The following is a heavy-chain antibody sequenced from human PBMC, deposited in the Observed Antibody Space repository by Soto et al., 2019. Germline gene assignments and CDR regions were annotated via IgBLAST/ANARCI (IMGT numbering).Heavy chain of an antibody. CDR2: IKPDGSEK. CDR1: GFTFSSYW. D-gene: IGHD2-15*01. CDR3: AREDKNTFDI. Sequence: PGGSLRLSCAASGFTFSSYWMSWVRQAPGKGLEWVANIKPDGSEKSYVDSVKGRLTISRDNAKNSLYLQMNSLRADDTAVYYCAREDKNTFDIWGQGTVVTVSS. V-gene: IGHV3-7*01. J-gene: IGHJ3*02.